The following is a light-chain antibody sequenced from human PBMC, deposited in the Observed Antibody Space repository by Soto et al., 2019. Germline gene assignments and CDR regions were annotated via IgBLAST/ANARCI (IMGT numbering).Light chain of an antibody. V-gene: IGKV3-20*01. J-gene: IGKJ5*01. CDR2: GAS. CDR1: QSVSSSY. CDR3: QQFRSFPIT. Sequence: FSQSPGPLSLSPGERAKLSWRGSQSVSSSYLAWYQQKPGQPPRLLIYGASSRATGIPDRFSGSGSGTDFTLTISSLQPEDFATYYCQQFRSFPITFGQGTRLEIK.